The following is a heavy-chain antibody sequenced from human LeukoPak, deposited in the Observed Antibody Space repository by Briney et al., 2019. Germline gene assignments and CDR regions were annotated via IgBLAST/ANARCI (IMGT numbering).Heavy chain of an antibody. Sequence: ASVKVSCKASGYTFTSYGISWVRQAPGQGLEWMGWISGYNGDTNYAQKYQGRATMTTDTSTSTAIMELRDLRSDDTAVYYCARDSFRSIAVAGLGSWFDPWGQGTLVTVSS. CDR1: GYTFTSYG. D-gene: IGHD6-19*01. J-gene: IGHJ5*02. V-gene: IGHV1-18*01. CDR2: ISGYNGDT. CDR3: ARDSFRSIAVAGLGSWFDP.